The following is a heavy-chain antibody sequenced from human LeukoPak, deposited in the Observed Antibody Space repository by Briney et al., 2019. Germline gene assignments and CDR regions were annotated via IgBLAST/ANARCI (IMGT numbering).Heavy chain of an antibody. V-gene: IGHV1-2*02. D-gene: IGHD2-15*01. CDR3: ARGGTHYGGISFYYFDY. CDR2: INPNSGGT. Sequence: ASVKVSCKASGYTFTGYYMHWVRQAPGQGLEWMGWINPNSGGTNYAQKFQGRVTMTRDTSISTAYMELSRLRSDDTAVYYCARGGTHYGGISFYYFDYWGQGTLVTVSS. J-gene: IGHJ4*02. CDR1: GYTFTGYY.